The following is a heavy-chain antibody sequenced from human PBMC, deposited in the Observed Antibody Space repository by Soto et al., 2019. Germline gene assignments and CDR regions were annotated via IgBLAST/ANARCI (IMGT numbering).Heavy chain of an antibody. CDR3: ARGHPVYDSSGYSETYFDS. CDR2: IFHRGSS. J-gene: IGHJ4*02. V-gene: IGHV4-59*01. D-gene: IGHD3-22*01. CDR1: GGSISPYY. Sequence: QVQLQESGPGLVKPSETLSLTCTVSGGSISPYYWSWIRQAPGKGLEWMGSIFHRGSSKYNPSLMSRVSISVDKSNNQISLTLKSVTAADTAVYFCARGHPVYDSSGYSETYFDSWGQGTLVTVSS.